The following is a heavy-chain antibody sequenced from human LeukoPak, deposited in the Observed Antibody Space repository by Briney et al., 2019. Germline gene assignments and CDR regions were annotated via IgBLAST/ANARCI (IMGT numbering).Heavy chain of an antibody. CDR2: ISAYNGNT. CDR3: ARVGVFLTGYSFDDY. D-gene: IGHD3-9*01. CDR1: GYTFTTYG. Sequence: ASVKVSCKASGYTFTTYGISWVRQAPGQGLEFMGWISAYNGNTNYAQKFQDRFTMTTDTSTTTGYMELEKLRSNDTAVYYCARVGVFLTGYSFDDYWGQGTLVTVSS. J-gene: IGHJ4*02. V-gene: IGHV1-18*01.